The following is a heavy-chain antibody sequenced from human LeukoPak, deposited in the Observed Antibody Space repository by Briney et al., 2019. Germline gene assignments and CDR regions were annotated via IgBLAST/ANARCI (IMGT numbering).Heavy chain of an antibody. CDR1: GYTFTSYG. Sequence: ASVKVSCKASGYTFTSYGISWVRQAPGQGLECMGWNSGYNGNTNYAQTLQGRVTVTTDTSTSTAYMELRSLRSDDTAVYYCARETGYISGWLPFDSWGQGTLVTVSS. CDR2: NSGYNGNT. J-gene: IGHJ4*02. V-gene: IGHV1-18*01. D-gene: IGHD6-19*01. CDR3: ARETGYISGWLPFDS.